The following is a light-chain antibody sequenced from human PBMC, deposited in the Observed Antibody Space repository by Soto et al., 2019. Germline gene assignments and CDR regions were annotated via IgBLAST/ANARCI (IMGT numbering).Light chain of an antibody. CDR1: QSISSSF. CDR3: QQYGSSPWT. J-gene: IGKJ1*01. Sequence: EIVLTQSPGTLSLSPGERATLSCRASQSISSSFLGWYQQKPGQAPRLLIYGASSRATGIPDRFSGSGSGTDFILTISRLEPEDFAVYYCQQYGSSPWTFGQGTKVDIK. V-gene: IGKV3-20*01. CDR2: GAS.